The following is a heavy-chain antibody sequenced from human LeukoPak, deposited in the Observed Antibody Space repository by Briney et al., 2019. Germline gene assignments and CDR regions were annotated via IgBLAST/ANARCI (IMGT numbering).Heavy chain of an antibody. CDR3: AKGVWYSSSSGLDY. Sequence: GGSLRLSCAASGFTFSSYGMHWVRQAPGKGLEWVANIKQDGSEKDYVDSVKGRFTISRDNPKNSLYLQMNSLRAEDTAVYYCAKGVWYSSSSGLDYWGQGTLVTVSS. J-gene: IGHJ4*02. CDR2: IKQDGSEK. V-gene: IGHV3-7*01. D-gene: IGHD6-6*01. CDR1: GFTFSSYG.